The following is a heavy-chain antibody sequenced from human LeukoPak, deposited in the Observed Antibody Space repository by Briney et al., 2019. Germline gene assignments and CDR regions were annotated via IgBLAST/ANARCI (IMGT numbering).Heavy chain of an antibody. J-gene: IGHJ6*02. V-gene: IGHV3-53*01. CDR2: IYTGGGT. CDR3: ARGGGLDV. CDR1: GFTVSSNS. D-gene: IGHD3-16*01. Sequence: SGGSLRLSCAASGFTVSSNSMSWVRQAPGKGLEWVAVIYTGGGTYYADSVKGRFTISRDNAKNSLYLQMSNLRAEDTAVYFCARGGGLDVWGQGATVTVSS.